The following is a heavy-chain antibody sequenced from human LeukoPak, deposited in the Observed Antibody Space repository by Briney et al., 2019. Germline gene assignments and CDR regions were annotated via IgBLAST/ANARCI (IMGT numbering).Heavy chain of an antibody. V-gene: IGHV4-59*01. Sequence: SETLSLTCTVSGGSIRSYYWSWIRQPPGKGLEWIGYISYSGSTNYNPSLRSRVTISVDTSENHFSLKVTSVTAADTAVYYCARDRDHVGGFDPWGQGILVTVSS. J-gene: IGHJ5*02. CDR1: GGSIRSYY. CDR2: ISYSGST. D-gene: IGHD2-15*01. CDR3: ARDRDHVGGFDP.